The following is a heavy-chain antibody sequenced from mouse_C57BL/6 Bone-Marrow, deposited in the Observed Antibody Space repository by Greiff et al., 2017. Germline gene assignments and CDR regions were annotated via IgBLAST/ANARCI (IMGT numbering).Heavy chain of an antibody. Sequence: QVQLQQSGAELVMPGASVKLSCKASGYTFTSYWMHWVKQRPGQGLEWIGEIDPSDSFTNYNQKFKGNSTLTVDKSSNTAYMQLSSLTSEDSAVYYCAREDDGYYPDYWGQGTTLTVSS. V-gene: IGHV1-69*01. D-gene: IGHD2-3*01. CDR1: GYTFTSYW. CDR3: AREDDGYYPDY. J-gene: IGHJ2*01. CDR2: IDPSDSFT.